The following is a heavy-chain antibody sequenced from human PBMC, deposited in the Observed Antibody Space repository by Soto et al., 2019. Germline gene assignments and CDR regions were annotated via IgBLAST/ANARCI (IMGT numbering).Heavy chain of an antibody. Sequence: PSETLWLTCTVSGGSISSYYWSWIRQPPGKGLEWIGYIYYSGSTNYNPSLKSRVTISVDTSKNQFSLKMSSVTAADTAVYYCARGSSGWYKAFDIWGPATMVTVSS. CDR2: IYYSGST. J-gene: IGHJ3*02. V-gene: IGHV4-59*01. CDR1: GGSISSYY. CDR3: ARGSSGWYKAFDI. D-gene: IGHD6-19*01.